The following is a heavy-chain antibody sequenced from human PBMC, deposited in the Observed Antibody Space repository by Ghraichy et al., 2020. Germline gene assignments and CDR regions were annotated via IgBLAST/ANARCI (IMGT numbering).Heavy chain of an antibody. J-gene: IGHJ5*02. Sequence: SETLSHTCTVSGGSISSGGYYWSWIRQHPGKGLEWIGYIYYSGSTYYNPSLKSRVTISVDTSKNQFSLKLSSVTAADTAVYYCARDFRNVQNWFDPWGQGTLVTVSS. CDR2: IYYSGST. V-gene: IGHV4-31*03. CDR3: ARDFRNVQNWFDP. D-gene: IGHD1-14*01. CDR1: GGSISSGGYY.